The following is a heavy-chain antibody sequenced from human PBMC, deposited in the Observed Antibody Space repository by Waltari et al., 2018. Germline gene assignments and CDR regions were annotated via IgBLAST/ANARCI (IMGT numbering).Heavy chain of an antibody. Sequence: QVQLQQWGAGLLKPSETLSLTCAVYGGSFSGYYWSWIRQPPGKGLEWIGEINQSGSTNDNPSLKSRVTISVDTSKNQFSLKLSSVTAADTAVYYCAVGYSSGWYVGWFDPWGQGTLVTVSS. V-gene: IGHV4-34*01. CDR2: INQSGST. D-gene: IGHD6-19*01. CDR1: GGSFSGYY. J-gene: IGHJ5*02. CDR3: AVGYSSGWYVGWFDP.